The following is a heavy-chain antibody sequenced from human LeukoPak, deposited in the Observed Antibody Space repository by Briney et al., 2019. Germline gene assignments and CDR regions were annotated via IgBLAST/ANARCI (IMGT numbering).Heavy chain of an antibody. CDR2: LMPVYGTT. V-gene: IGHV1-69*06. J-gene: IGHJ5*02. Sequence: ASVKVSCKASGGTFGDDAVSWVRQAPGQGLEWLGRLMPVYGTTNYAQKLEGRLTITVDSSTETAYMELRSLRSDDTAVYFCARDADWDRGHHSRWLDPWGQGTLVTISS. CDR3: ARDADWDRGHHSRWLDP. D-gene: IGHD1-26*01. CDR1: GGTFGDDA.